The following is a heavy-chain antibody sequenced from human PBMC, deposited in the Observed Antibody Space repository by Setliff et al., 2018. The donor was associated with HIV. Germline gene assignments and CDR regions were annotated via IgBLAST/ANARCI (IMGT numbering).Heavy chain of an antibody. D-gene: IGHD3-10*01. Sequence: PGGSLRLSCAASGFTFSNFWMHWVRQAPGKGLEWVASISPDGNRNYCVGSVKGRFTASRDNAKSSLYLQMNSLRPEDTAVYYCARDRLESSWFGDLHYLDIWGKGTTVTVSS. CDR3: ARDRLESSWFGDLHYLDI. CDR2: ISPDGNRN. J-gene: IGHJ6*04. V-gene: IGHV3-7*03. CDR1: GFTFSNFW.